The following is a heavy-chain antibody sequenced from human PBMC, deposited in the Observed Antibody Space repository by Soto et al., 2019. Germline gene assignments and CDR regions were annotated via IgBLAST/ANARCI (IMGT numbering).Heavy chain of an antibody. CDR1: GDSVSSNNAA. D-gene: IGHD3-22*01. J-gene: IGHJ4*02. CDR2: TYYRSKWYN. Sequence: PSQTLSLPCAISGDSVSSNNAAWKWIRQSPSRGLEWLGRTYYRSKWYNHYAVSVKSRITVNPDTSKNQSSLQLNSVTPEDTAVYYCARSGPGGYIDYWGQGTLVTVSS. V-gene: IGHV6-1*01. CDR3: ARSGPGGYIDY.